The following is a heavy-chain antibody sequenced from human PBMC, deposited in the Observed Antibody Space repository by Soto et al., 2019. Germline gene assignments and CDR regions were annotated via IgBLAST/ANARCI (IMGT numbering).Heavy chain of an antibody. V-gene: IGHV1-2*04. CDR3: AREVYYDFWSGYAPALDY. Sequence: RASVKVSCKASGYTFTGYYMHWVRQAPGQGLEWMGWINPNSGGTNYAQKFQGWVTMTRDTSISTAYMELSRLRSDDTAVYYCAREVYYDFWSGYAPALDYWGQGTLVTVSS. CDR1: GYTFTGYY. J-gene: IGHJ4*02. CDR2: INPNSGGT. D-gene: IGHD3-3*01.